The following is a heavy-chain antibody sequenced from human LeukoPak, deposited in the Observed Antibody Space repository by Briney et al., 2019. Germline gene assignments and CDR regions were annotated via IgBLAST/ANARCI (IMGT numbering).Heavy chain of an antibody. CDR2: ISSTTFDT. V-gene: IGHV3-11*06. J-gene: IGHJ6*02. CDR3: AKDGPTTVTPSGMDV. D-gene: IGHD4-17*01. Sequence: GGSLRLSCAASGFTFSDYYMSWIRQAPGKGLEWVSYISSTTFDTNYGDSVKGRFTISRDNSKNTLYLQMNSLRAEDTAVYYCAKDGPTTVTPSGMDVWGQGTTVTVSS. CDR1: GFTFSDYY.